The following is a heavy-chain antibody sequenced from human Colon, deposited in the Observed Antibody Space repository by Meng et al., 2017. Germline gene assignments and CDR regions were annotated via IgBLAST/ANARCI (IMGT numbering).Heavy chain of an antibody. CDR3: ARVPTTVDPFES. CDR2: IYQSGST. D-gene: IGHD4-23*01. J-gene: IGHJ4*02. Sequence: PEWGPGLVKPSGTLSLTCRVSGGAISSNNWWSWVRQSPGRGLEWIGEIYQSGSTNYSPSLKSRVTISLDKSKNQFSLKVSYMTAADTAVYFCARVPTTVDPFESWGQGTLVTVSS. V-gene: IGHV4-4*02. CDR1: GGAISSNNW.